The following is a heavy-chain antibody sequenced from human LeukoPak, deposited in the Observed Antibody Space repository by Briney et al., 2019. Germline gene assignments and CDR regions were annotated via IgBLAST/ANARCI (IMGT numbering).Heavy chain of an antibody. J-gene: IGHJ4*02. D-gene: IGHD5-12*01. CDR1: GFTFSSYG. CDR2: ISYDGSNK. Sequence: QPGRSLRLSCAASGFTFSSYGMHWVRQAPGKGLEWVAVISYDGSNKYYADSVKGRFTISRDNSKNTLYLQMNSLRAEDTAAYYCAKDGSGYSGYADYWGQGTLVTVSS. V-gene: IGHV3-30*18. CDR3: AKDGSGYSGYADY.